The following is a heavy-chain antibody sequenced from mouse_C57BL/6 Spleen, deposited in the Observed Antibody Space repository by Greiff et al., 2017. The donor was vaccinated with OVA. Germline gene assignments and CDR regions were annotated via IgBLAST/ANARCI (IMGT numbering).Heavy chain of an antibody. CDR1: GFTFSSYD. CDR3: ARRENLSADY. Sequence: EVKLVESGGGLVKPGGSLKLSCAASGFTFSSYDMSWVRQTPEKRLEWVATISDGGSYTYYPDNVKGRFTISRDNAKNNLYLQMSHLKSEDTAMYYCARRENLSADYWGQGTTLTVSS. J-gene: IGHJ2*01. V-gene: IGHV5-4*03. CDR2: ISDGGSYT.